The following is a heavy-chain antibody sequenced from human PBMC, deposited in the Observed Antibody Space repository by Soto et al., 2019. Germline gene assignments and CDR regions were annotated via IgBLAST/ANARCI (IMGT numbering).Heavy chain of an antibody. CDR1: GYTFTSYG. D-gene: IGHD2-21*02. CDR3: ARLTMKYCGGDCYHDEY. Sequence: GASVKVSCKASGYTFTSYGISWVRQAPGQGLEWMGWISAYNGNTNYAQKLQGRVTMTTDTSTSTAYMELRSLRSDDTAVYYCARLTMKYCGGDCYHDEYWGQGTLVTVS. V-gene: IGHV1-18*04. CDR2: ISAYNGNT. J-gene: IGHJ4*02.